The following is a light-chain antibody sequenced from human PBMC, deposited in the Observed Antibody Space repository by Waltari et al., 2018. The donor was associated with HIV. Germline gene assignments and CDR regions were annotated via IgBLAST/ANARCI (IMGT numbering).Light chain of an antibody. J-gene: IGLJ3*02. V-gene: IGLV2-23*02. CDR3: CSYAVTSILV. CDR2: EVT. CDR1: SSDVGSYNL. Sequence: QSALTQPASVSGSPGQSITISCTGTSSDVGSYNLVSWYQHHPGKAPQLMVYEVTTRPSGVSNRFSGSRSGNTASLTISGLQAEDEGEYHCCSYAVTSILVFGGGTKLTVL.